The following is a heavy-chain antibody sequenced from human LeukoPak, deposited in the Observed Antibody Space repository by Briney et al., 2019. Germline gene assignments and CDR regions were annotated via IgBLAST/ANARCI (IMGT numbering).Heavy chain of an antibody. V-gene: IGHV3-30-3*01. CDR1: GFTFSTYW. J-gene: IGHJ3*02. CDR2: ISYDGSNE. Sequence: GGSLRLSCAASGFTFSTYWMHWVRQVPGKGLEWVAVISYDGSNEDYADSVKGRLTISRDNSKNTLYLQMNSLRIEDTAVYYCAREIFNAFEIWGQGTMVTVSS. CDR3: AREIFNAFEI.